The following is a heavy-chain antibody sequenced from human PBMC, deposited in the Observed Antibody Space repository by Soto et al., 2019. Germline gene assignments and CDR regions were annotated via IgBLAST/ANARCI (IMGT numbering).Heavy chain of an antibody. V-gene: IGHV3-30-3*01. D-gene: IGHD1-26*01. CDR2: ISYDGSNK. Sequence: GGSLRLSCVASGFTFSSYAMHWVRQAPGKGLEWVAVISYDGSNKYYADSVKGRFTISRDNSKNTLYLQMNSLRAEDTAVYYCASEKGGSYPPYYYYGMAVWGQGTTVTVSS. J-gene: IGHJ6*02. CDR1: GFTFSSYA. CDR3: ASEKGGSYPPYYYYGMAV.